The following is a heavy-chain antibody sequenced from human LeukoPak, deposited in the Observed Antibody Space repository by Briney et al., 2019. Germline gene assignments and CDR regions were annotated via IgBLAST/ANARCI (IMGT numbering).Heavy chain of an antibody. Sequence: GGSLRLSCAASGFTFSTYSMNWVRQAPGKGLEWVSSISTGSSYIYYTDSVKGRFTFSRDNAKNSLYLQMNNLRAEDTAVNYCARGGGGFFDYWGQGALVTVSS. J-gene: IGHJ4*02. CDR3: ARGGGGFFDY. CDR1: GFTFSTYS. D-gene: IGHD3-16*01. V-gene: IGHV3-21*01. CDR2: ISTGSSYI.